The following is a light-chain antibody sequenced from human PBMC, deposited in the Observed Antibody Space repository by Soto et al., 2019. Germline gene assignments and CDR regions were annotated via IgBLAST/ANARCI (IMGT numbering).Light chain of an antibody. V-gene: IGKV1-5*03. CDR1: QSISSW. J-gene: IGKJ1*01. Sequence: DIQMTQSPSTLSAAVGDRVTITCRASQSISSWLAWYQQKPGKAPKLLIYKASDLESGVPSRFSGSGSGTEFTLTISSLQPDDFATYYCQQYNSYPSTFGQGTKVEIK. CDR2: KAS. CDR3: QQYNSYPST.